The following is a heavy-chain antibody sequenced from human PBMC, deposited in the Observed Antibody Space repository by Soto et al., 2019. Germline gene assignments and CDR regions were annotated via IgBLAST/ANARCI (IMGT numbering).Heavy chain of an antibody. V-gene: IGHV4-59*01. CDR2: IYSSGST. D-gene: IGHD2-8*02. CDR3: ARGGGVYYSDY. J-gene: IGHJ4*02. Sequence: SETLSVTCTVSGGSISNYYWNWIRQSPGKGLEWIGYIYSSGSTHYNPSLQNRVTISIDTSKNQVSLKVNSVTAADTAVYYCARGGGVYYSDYWGQGTLVTVSS. CDR1: GGSISNYY.